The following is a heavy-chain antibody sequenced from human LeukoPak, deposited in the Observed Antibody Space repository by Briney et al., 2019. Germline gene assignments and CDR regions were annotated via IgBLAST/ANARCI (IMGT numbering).Heavy chain of an antibody. CDR1: GGSISSSSYS. J-gene: IGHJ4*02. CDR3: ARYSRIALAGSASFDY. V-gene: IGHV4-61*05. Sequence: SETLSLTCTVSGGSISSSSYSWIWIRQPPGKGLEWIGLISDSGYTEYNSSLKSRVTMSVDTSNNRFSLKLSSVTAADTAVYYCARYSRIALAGSASFDYWGLGTLVTVSS. CDR2: ISDSGYT. D-gene: IGHD6-19*01.